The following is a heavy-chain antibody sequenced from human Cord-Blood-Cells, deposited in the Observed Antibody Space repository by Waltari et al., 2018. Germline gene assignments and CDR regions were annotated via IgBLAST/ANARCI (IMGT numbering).Heavy chain of an antibody. D-gene: IGHD1-7*01. V-gene: IGHV3-7*01. CDR1: GLTFSTYG. J-gene: IGHJ4*02. CDR2: IKQDGSEK. CDR3: ARVLVTGTNFDY. Sequence: EVQLVESGGGLVQPGGSLRPSCAASGLTFSTYGSSRVRQAPGKGLEWVANIKQDGSEKYYVDSVKGRFTISRDNAKNSLYLQMNSLRAEDTAVYYCARVLVTGTNFDYWGQGTLVTVSS.